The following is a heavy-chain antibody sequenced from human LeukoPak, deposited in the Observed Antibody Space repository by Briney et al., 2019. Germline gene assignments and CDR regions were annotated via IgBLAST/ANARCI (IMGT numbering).Heavy chain of an antibody. CDR3: ARQTGSGLFILP. Sequence: PSETLSLTCTVSGYSISSGDYWGWIRQPPGKGLEWIGSIYHSGRTYYNPSLKSRVTRSVDTSKNQFSLRLTSVTAADTAVYYCARQTGSGLFILPGGQGTLVTVSS. CDR1: GYSISSGDY. D-gene: IGHD3/OR15-3a*01. J-gene: IGHJ4*02. V-gene: IGHV4-38-2*02. CDR2: IYHSGRT.